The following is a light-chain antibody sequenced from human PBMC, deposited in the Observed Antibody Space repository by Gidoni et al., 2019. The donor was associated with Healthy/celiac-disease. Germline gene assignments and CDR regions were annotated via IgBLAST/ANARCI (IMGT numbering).Light chain of an antibody. J-gene: IGKJ1*01. Sequence: EIVLTQSPGTRSLSPGERATLSCRASQSVSSSYLAWYQQKPGQAPRLLIHGASSRATGIPDRFSGSGSGTDFTLTISRLEPEDFAVYYCQQYGRSSWTFXHXTKVXIK. V-gene: IGKV3-20*01. CDR1: QSVSSSY. CDR3: QQYGRSSWT. CDR2: GAS.